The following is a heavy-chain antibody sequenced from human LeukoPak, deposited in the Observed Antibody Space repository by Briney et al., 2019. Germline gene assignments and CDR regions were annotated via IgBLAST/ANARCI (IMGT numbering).Heavy chain of an antibody. V-gene: IGHV3-21*01. CDR2: IGSSSSYI. D-gene: IGHD6-13*01. Sequence: GGSLRLSCAASGFTFSSYSMNWVRQAPGKGLEWVSSIGSSSSYIYYADSVKGRFTISRDNAKNSLYLQMNSLRAEDTAVYYCARGGPVAAAGLDYWGQGTLVTVSS. CDR1: GFTFSSYS. J-gene: IGHJ4*02. CDR3: ARGGPVAAAGLDY.